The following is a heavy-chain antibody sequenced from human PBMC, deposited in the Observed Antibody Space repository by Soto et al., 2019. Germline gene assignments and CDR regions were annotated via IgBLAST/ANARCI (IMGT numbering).Heavy chain of an antibody. CDR2: VNPSGGHT. J-gene: IGHJ4*02. D-gene: IGHD2-21*02. Sequence: QVQLVQSGAEVKKPGASVKVSCKASGDTFTDYYIHWVRQAPGQGLEWMGTVNPSGGHTTYAQHFLGRVTMTRDTATSTLYMELTSLTSEDTAVYYCGSGGHVVVVTAALDYWGQGTLVTVSS. CDR1: GDTFTDYY. V-gene: IGHV1-46*01. CDR3: GSGGHVVVVTAALDY.